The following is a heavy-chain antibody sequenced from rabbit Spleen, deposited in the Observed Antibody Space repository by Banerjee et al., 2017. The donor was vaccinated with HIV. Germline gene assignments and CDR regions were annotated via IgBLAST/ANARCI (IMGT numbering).Heavy chain of an antibody. D-gene: IGHD4-1*01. Sequence: QEQLVESGGGLVQPEGSLTLTCTASGFSFSSNLYMCWVRQAPGKGLEWIGCVNLGSGINTAYATWAKGRFTVSKTSSTTVTLQMTSLTAADTATYFCAREDWGFKLWGQGTLVTVS. V-gene: IGHV1S45*01. J-gene: IGHJ4*01. CDR2: VNLGSGINT. CDR1: GFSFSSNLY. CDR3: AREDWGFKL.